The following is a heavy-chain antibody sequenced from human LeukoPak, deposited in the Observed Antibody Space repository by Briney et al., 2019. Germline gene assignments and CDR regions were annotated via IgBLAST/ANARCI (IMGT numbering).Heavy chain of an antibody. Sequence: SVKVSCKASGGTFSSYAISWVRQAPGQGLEWMGGIIPIFGTANYAQKFQGRVTITADESTSTAYMELSSLGSEDTAVYYCASRISLHTLYGMDVWGQGTTVTVSS. CDR1: GGTFSSYA. CDR2: IIPIFGTA. D-gene: IGHD2-2*02. J-gene: IGHJ6*02. CDR3: ASRISLHTLYGMDV. V-gene: IGHV1-69*13.